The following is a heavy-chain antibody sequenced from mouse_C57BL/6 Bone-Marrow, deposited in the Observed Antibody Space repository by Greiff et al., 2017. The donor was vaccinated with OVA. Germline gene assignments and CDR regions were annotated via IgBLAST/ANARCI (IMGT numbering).Heavy chain of an antibody. CDR2: ISNGGGST. J-gene: IGHJ3*01. D-gene: IGHD1-1*01. CDR3: ARQGTTVVEGFAY. CDR1: GFTFSDYY. V-gene: IGHV5-12*01. Sequence: EVKLVESGGGLVQPGGSLKLSCAASGFTFSDYYMYWVRQTPEKRLEWVAYISNGGGSTYYPDTVKGRFTISRDNAKNTLYLQMSRLKSEDTAMYYCARQGTTVVEGFAYWGQGTLVTVSA.